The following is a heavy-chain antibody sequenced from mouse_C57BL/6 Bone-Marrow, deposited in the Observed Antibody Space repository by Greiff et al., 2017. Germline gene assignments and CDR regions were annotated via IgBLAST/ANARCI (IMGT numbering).Heavy chain of an antibody. J-gene: IGHJ1*03. Sequence: EVQLQQSGPELVKPGASVKISCKASGYTFTDYYMNWVKQSHGKSLEWIGDINPNNGGTSYNQKFKGKATLTVDKSSSTAYMELRSLTSEDSAVYYCARPPLPWYLRGWYFDVWGTGTTVTVSS. CDR2: INPNNGGT. CDR1: GYTFTDYY. V-gene: IGHV1-26*01. D-gene: IGHD2-1*01. CDR3: ARPPLPWYLRGWYFDV.